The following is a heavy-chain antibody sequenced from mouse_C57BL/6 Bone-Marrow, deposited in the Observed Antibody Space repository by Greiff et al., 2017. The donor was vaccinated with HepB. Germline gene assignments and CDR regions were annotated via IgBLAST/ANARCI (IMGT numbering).Heavy chain of an antibody. CDR2: IYPRSGNT. J-gene: IGHJ2*01. CDR3: ARQDPIYYGNPYYFDY. D-gene: IGHD2-1*01. V-gene: IGHV1-81*01. Sequence: QVQLQQSGAELARPGASVKLSCKASGYTFTSYGISWVKQRTGQGLEWIGEIYPRSGNTYYNEKFKGKATLTADKSSSTAYMELRSLTSEDSAVYFCARQDPIYYGNPYYFDYWGKAPLSQSPQ. CDR1: GYTFTSYG.